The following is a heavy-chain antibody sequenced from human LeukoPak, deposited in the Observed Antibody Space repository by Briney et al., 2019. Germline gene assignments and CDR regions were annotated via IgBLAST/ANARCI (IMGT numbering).Heavy chain of an antibody. J-gene: IGHJ4*02. D-gene: IGHD3-22*01. V-gene: IGHV4-39*07. CDR3: ARDSSGLDY. CDR1: GGSISSSSYY. CDR2: IYYSGST. Sequence: SETLSLTCTVSGGSISSSSYYWGWIRQPPGRGLEWIGSIYYSGSTYYNPSLKSRVTISVDTSKNQFSLKLSSVTAADTAVYYCARDSSGLDYWGQGTLVTVSS.